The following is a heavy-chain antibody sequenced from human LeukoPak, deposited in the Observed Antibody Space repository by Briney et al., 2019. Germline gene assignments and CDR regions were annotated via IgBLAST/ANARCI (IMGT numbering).Heavy chain of an antibody. CDR1: GYTFKAHY. D-gene: IGHD3-22*01. Sequence: GASVSASCKTSGYTFKAHYMQWVRQAPGQGLEWMGWIHPNSGRTDSAQKFQGRVSMNRDSSTAYMQLTRLRSDVTAVYVCARAPEGRFYDSSGYVGWYFDLWGRGTLVTVSS. J-gene: IGHJ2*01. V-gene: IGHV1-2*02. CDR3: ARAPEGRFYDSSGYVGWYFDL. CDR2: IHPNSGRT.